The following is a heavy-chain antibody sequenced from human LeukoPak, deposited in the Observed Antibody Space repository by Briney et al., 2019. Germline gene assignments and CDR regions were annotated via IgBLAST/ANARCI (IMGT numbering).Heavy chain of an antibody. D-gene: IGHD3-10*01. Sequence: GESLKISCQGSGSRFSNYWIGWVRQLPGKGLEGVGIIYPGDSDTRYSPSFQGQVTISADKSISTAYLQWSSLEASDTAMYYCARLPGAKTRGGHYYYYMDVWGKGTTVTVSS. J-gene: IGHJ6*03. V-gene: IGHV5-51*01. CDR2: IYPGDSDT. CDR1: GSRFSNYW. CDR3: ARLPGAKTRGGHYYYYMDV.